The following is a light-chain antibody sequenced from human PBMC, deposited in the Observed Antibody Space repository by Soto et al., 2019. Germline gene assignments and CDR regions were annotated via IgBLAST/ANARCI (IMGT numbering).Light chain of an antibody. J-gene: IGLJ1*01. Sequence: QSVLTQPPSSSGSPGQSVTISCTGTISDVGGYNYVSWYQQHPGKAPKLMIYEVSKRPSGVPDRFSGSKSGNMASLTVSGLQPEDEADYYCSSYAGSNKSVFGTGTKVTVL. V-gene: IGLV2-8*01. CDR1: ISDVGGYNY. CDR2: EVS. CDR3: SSYAGSNKSV.